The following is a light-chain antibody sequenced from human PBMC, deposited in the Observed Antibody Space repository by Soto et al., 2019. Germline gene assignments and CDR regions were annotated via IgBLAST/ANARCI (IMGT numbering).Light chain of an antibody. CDR1: QSVSSD. V-gene: IGKV3-15*01. Sequence: EIVMTQSPATLSVSPGERATLSCRASQSVSSDLAWYQHKPGQAPRLLIYDASTRATGIPARFSGSGSGTDFTLTISSLEPEDFAVYYCQQRSATFGQGTKVDIK. CDR3: QQRSAT. J-gene: IGKJ1*01. CDR2: DAS.